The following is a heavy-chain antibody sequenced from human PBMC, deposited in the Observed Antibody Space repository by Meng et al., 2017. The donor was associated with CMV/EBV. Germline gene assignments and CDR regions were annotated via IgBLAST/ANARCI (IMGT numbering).Heavy chain of an antibody. CDR3: AREVDDYGDGWYFDL. J-gene: IGHJ2*01. CDR2: IIPIFGTA. Sequence: QGQLVQAWAEVKKPGSSVKVSCKASGGTFSSYAISWVRQAPGQGLEWMGGIIPIFGTANYAQKFQGRVTITADESTSTAYMELSSLRSEDTAVYYCAREVDDYGDGWYFDLWGRGTLVTVSS. CDR1: GGTFSSYA. D-gene: IGHD4-17*01. V-gene: IGHV1-69*12.